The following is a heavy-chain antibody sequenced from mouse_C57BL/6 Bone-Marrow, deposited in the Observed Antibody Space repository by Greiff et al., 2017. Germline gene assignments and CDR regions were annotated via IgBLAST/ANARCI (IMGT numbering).Heavy chain of an antibody. CDR2: IFPGSGST. CDR1: GYTFTDYY. D-gene: IGHD1-1*01. J-gene: IGHJ4*01. V-gene: IGHV1-75*01. CDR3: ARCTSGVATDYAIDY. Sequence: QVQLQQSGPELVKPGASVKISCKASGYTFTDYYINWVKQRPGQGLEWIGWIFPGSGSTYYNEKFKGKATLTVDKSSSTAYMLLSSLTSEASAVYFCARCTSGVATDYAIDYWGQGTSVTVSS.